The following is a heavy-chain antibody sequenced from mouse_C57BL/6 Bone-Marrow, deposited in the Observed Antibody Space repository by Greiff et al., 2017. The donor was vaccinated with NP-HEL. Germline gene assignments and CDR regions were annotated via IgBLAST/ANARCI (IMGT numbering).Heavy chain of an antibody. D-gene: IGHD1-1*02. V-gene: IGHV1-55*01. CDR1: GYTFTSYW. CDR2: IYPGSGST. CDR3: ARGGFGMDY. Sequence: QVQLQQPGAELVKPGASVKMSCKASGYTFTSYWITWVRQRPGQGLEWIGDIYPGSGSTNYNEKFKSKATLTVDTSSSTDYMQLSSLTSEDSAVYYCARGGFGMDYWGQGTSVTVSS. J-gene: IGHJ4*01.